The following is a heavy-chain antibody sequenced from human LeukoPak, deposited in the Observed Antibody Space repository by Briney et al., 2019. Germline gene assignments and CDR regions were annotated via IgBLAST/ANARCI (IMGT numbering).Heavy chain of an antibody. J-gene: IGHJ5*02. V-gene: IGHV3-74*01. CDR2: LNDDGSTT. CDR3: AKTSGYRRFDP. CDR1: GFTFSRSW. Sequence: PGGSLRLSCAASGFTFSRSWMHWVRQSPGKGLVWVSRLNDDGSTTTYADSVKGRFTISRDNSKNTLYLQMNSLRAEDTAVYYCAKTSGYRRFDPWGQGTLVTVSS. D-gene: IGHD5-12*01.